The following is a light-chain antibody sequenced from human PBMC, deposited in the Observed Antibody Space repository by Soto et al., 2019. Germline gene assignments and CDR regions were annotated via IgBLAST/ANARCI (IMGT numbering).Light chain of an antibody. CDR1: QSVSSN. Sequence: ETELTQSPATLSVSPGERVTLSCRASQSVSSNLAWYQQKPGQAPRLLISGASTRATGIPTRFSGSGSGTEFTLTISSLQSEDFAVYYCQQYNNWPPLTFGGGTKVE. V-gene: IGKV3-15*01. CDR2: GAS. CDR3: QQYNNWPPLT. J-gene: IGKJ4*01.